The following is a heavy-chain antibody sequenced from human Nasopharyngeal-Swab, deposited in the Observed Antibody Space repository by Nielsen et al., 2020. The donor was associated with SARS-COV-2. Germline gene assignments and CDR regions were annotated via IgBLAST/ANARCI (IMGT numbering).Heavy chain of an antibody. J-gene: IGHJ3*02. CDR2: ISGSGGST. V-gene: IGHV3-23*01. Sequence: WIRQPPGKGLEWVSAISGSGGSTYYADSVKGRFTISRDNSKNTLYLQMNSLRAEDTAVYYCAKDRKQWLVTRSALDIWGQGTMVTVSS. CDR3: AKDRKQWLVTRSALDI. D-gene: IGHD6-19*01.